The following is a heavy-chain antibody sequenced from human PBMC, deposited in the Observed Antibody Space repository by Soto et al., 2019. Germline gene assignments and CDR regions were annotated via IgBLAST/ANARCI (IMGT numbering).Heavy chain of an antibody. CDR3: AKGGATHGLLTHDY. CDR2: ITGTSANT. J-gene: IGHJ4*02. CDR1: RFTFSNFA. Sequence: EVQLLESGGGLVQPGGSLRLSCAASRFTFSNFAMSWVRQAPGKGLEWVSTITGTSANTYYTDSVKGRFAISRDNSQNTLYLQMNSLTTEDTAVYYCAKGGATHGLLTHDYWGQGTLVTVSS. V-gene: IGHV3-23*01. D-gene: IGHD3-9*01.